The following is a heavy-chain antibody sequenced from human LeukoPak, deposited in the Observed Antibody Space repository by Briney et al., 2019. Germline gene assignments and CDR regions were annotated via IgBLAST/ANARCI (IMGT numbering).Heavy chain of an antibody. CDR2: IYPGDSDT. CDR1: GYSFTSYW. D-gene: IGHD2-2*01. V-gene: IGHV5-51*01. J-gene: IGHJ4*02. CDR3: ARLPNIVVVPAASPDFDY. Sequence: GESLKISCKGSGYSFTSYWIGWVRQMPGKGLEWMGIIYPGDSDTRYSPSFQGQVTISADKSISTAYLQWSSLKASDTAMYYCARLPNIVVVPAASPDFDYWGQGTLVTVSS.